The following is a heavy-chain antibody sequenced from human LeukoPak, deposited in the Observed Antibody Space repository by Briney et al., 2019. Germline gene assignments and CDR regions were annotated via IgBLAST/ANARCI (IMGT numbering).Heavy chain of an antibody. Sequence: PGGSLRLSCAASGFTFSSYAMSWVRQAPGKGLEWVSAISGSGGSTYYADSVKGRFTISRDNSKNTLYLQMNSLRAEDTAVYYCAKDPYYDYGSWAPDAFDIWGQGTMVTVSS. D-gene: IGHD3-22*01. CDR3: AKDPYYDYGSWAPDAFDI. CDR1: GFTFSSYA. V-gene: IGHV3-23*01. J-gene: IGHJ3*02. CDR2: ISGSGGST.